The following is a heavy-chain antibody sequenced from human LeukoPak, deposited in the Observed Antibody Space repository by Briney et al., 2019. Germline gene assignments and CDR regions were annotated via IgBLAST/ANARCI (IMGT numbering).Heavy chain of an antibody. CDR2: IYYSGST. CDR3: ARIRIRVYTFDP. V-gene: IGHV4-39*07. Sequence: SETLSLTCTVSGGSISSSSYYWGWIRQPPGKGLEWIGSIYYSGSTYYNPSLKSRVTISVDTSKNQFSLKLSSVTAADTAVYYCARIRIRVYTFDPWGQGTLVTVSS. CDR1: GGSISSSSYY. D-gene: IGHD3-10*01. J-gene: IGHJ5*02.